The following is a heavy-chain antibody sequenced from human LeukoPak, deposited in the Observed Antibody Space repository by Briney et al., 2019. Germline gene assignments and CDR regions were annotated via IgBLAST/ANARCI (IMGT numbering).Heavy chain of an antibody. V-gene: IGHV3-48*01. CDR1: GFPFSNNP. Sequence: QPGGSLRLPCVVSGFPFSNNPMNWVRQAPGKGLEWVSYISTAISTTYYAESVKGRFTISRDNAKNSLYLQMNSLRVEDTAVYYCARDGGKGYEIDYWGQGTLVTVSS. J-gene: IGHJ4*02. CDR2: ISTAISTT. D-gene: IGHD2-2*01. CDR3: ARDGGKGYEIDY.